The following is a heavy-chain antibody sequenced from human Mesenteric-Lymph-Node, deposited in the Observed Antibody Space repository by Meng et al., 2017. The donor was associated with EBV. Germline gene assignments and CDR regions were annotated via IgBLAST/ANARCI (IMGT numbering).Heavy chain of an antibody. V-gene: IGHV1-2*04. J-gene: IGHJ4*02. D-gene: IGHD2-2*01. CDR1: GYTFTGYY. CDR2: INPISGDT. Sequence: QVQEVQGGDEVKKPGGSVKVSCKAAGYTFTGYYLHWVRQAPGQGLEWMGWINPISGDTNYAQKFQGWVTMTRDTSINTAYMELSSLRSDATAVYYCATLPAASTPHFTAWGQGTLVTVSS. CDR3: ATLPAASTPHFTA.